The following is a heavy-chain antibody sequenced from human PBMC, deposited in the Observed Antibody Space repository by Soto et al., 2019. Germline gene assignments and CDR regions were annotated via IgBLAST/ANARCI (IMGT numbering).Heavy chain of an antibody. CDR2: IYYSGST. D-gene: IGHD2-8*01. CDR1: GGSISSSSYY. J-gene: IGHJ5*02. CDR3: ARHPQLIASWFDP. Sequence: SETLSLTCTVSGGSISSSSYYWGWIRQPPGKGLEWIGSIYYSGSTYYNPSLKSRVTISVDTSKNQFSLKLSSVTAADTAVYYCARHPQLIASWFDPWGQGTLVTVSS. V-gene: IGHV4-39*01.